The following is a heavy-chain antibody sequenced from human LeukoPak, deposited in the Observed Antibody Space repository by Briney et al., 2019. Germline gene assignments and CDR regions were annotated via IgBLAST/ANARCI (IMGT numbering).Heavy chain of an antibody. D-gene: IGHD4-17*01. J-gene: IGHJ4*02. CDR1: GFTFSSYA. V-gene: IGHV3-23*01. CDR2: ISGSGGST. CDR3: IPPPYGDYLFDY. Sequence: PGGSLRLSCAASGFTFSSYAMSWVRQAPGKGLEWVSAISGSGGSTYYADSVKGRFTISRDNSKNTLYLQMNSLRAGDTAVYYCIPPPYGDYLFDYWGQGTLVTVSS.